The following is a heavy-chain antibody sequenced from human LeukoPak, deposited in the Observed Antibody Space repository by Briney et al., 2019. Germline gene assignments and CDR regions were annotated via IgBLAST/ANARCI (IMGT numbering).Heavy chain of an antibody. Sequence: GGSLRLSCAASGFTVISNYMTWVRQAPGKGLEWVSLISSGGSTYYTDSVKGRFTISRDNSKNTLYLQMNSLRAEDTAVYYCARVYSGYFDYWGQGTLATVSS. CDR2: ISSGGST. V-gene: IGHV3-53*01. CDR1: GFTVISNY. D-gene: IGHD2-21*01. J-gene: IGHJ4*02. CDR3: ARVYSGYFDY.